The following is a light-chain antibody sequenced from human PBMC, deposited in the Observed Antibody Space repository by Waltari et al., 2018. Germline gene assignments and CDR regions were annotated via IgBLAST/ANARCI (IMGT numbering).Light chain of an antibody. CDR2: EVT. J-gene: IGLJ1*01. CDR3: CSYAGLGIYV. V-gene: IGLV2-23*02. CDR1: SSDVGNYNL. Sequence: QSGLTQPASVSGSPGQPITISCTGTSSDVGNYNLVSWYQQYPGKAPKLMVYEVTRRSAGVSDRFSGSKSGNTASLTIYGLQSEDEADYYCCSYAGLGIYVFGTGTKVTVL.